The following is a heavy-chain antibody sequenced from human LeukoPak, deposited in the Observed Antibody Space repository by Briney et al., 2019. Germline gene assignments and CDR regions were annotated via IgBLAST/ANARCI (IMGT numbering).Heavy chain of an antibody. Sequence: SETLSLTCILSGGSISHQYWSWLRQPPGKGLEWIGYIYSDGSTNFNPSLKSRVTMSIDTSINRFSLNLNFVTAADTAVYFCARYIRTGNYYMDVWGKGITVTVSS. CDR3: ARYIRTGNYYMDV. J-gene: IGHJ6*03. V-gene: IGHV4-4*09. CDR2: IYSDGST. CDR1: GGSISHQY.